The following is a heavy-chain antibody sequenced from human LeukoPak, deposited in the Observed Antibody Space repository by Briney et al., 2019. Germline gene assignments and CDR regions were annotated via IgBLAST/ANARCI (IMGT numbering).Heavy chain of an antibody. V-gene: IGHV3-30*18. D-gene: IGHD4-17*01. Sequence: GGSLRLSCAASGLTFSSYGMHWVRQAPGKGLEWVAVISYDGSNKYYADSVKGRFTIPRDNSKNTLYLQMNSLRAEDTAVYYCAKDADYGDYHDAFDIWGQGTMVTVSS. J-gene: IGHJ3*02. CDR2: ISYDGSNK. CDR3: AKDADYGDYHDAFDI. CDR1: GLTFSSYG.